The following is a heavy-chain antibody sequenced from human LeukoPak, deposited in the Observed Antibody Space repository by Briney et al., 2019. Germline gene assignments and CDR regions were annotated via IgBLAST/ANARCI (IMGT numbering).Heavy chain of an antibody. CDR1: GGSFSNYD. D-gene: IGHD5-18*01. Sequence: SETLSLTCGVYGGSFSNYDWNWIRQPPGKGLEWIGEINHSGSTSYNPSLKSRVTISVDTSKNQFSLKVTSVTAADTAVYYCARVRLPPYYYYFYYMDVWGTGTTVTVSS. CDR3: ARVRLPPYYYYFYYMDV. J-gene: IGHJ6*03. V-gene: IGHV4-34*01. CDR2: INHSGST.